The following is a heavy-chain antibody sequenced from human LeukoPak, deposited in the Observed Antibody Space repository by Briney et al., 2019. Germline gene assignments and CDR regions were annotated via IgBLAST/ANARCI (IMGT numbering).Heavy chain of an antibody. J-gene: IGHJ3*01. CDR3: ARGGNIGYKNNAFDP. CDR1: GSSISTYE. CDR2: ISSSGRDI. D-gene: IGHD3-22*01. Sequence: PGGSLRLSCAASGSSISTYEMNWVRLAPGKGLEWVSFISSSGRDIYYADSVKGRFTISRDNAKNSLFLQISSLRAEDTAVYYCARGGNIGYKNNAFDPWGQGTVVTVSS. V-gene: IGHV3-48*03.